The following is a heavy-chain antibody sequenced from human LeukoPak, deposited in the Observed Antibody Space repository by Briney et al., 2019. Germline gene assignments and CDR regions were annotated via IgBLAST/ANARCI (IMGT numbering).Heavy chain of an antibody. CDR1: GFTFSSYS. CDR3: ARGILSGLDY. J-gene: IGHJ4*02. Sequence: GGSLRLSCSASGFTFSSYSMNWVRQAPGKGLEWVSYISSSSTIYYAGSVKGRFTISRDNAKNSLYLQMNSLRDEDTAVYYCARGILSGLDYWGQGTLVTVSS. V-gene: IGHV3-48*02. D-gene: IGHD2/OR15-2a*01. CDR2: ISSSSTI.